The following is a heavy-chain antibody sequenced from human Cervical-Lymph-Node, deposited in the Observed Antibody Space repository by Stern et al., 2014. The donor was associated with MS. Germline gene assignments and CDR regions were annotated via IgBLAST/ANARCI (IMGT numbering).Heavy chain of an antibody. CDR2: IIPIFGTA. Sequence: VQLVESGAEVKKPGSSVKVSCKASGGTFSNYAFSWVRQAPGHGLEWMGGIIPIFGTANYAQKFQGRVTITADESTSTAYMELSSLRSDDTAVYYCARDSDILFAMDVWGQGTTVTVSS. V-gene: IGHV1-69*01. D-gene: IGHD2-15*01. CDR1: GGTFSNYA. CDR3: ARDSDILFAMDV. J-gene: IGHJ6*02.